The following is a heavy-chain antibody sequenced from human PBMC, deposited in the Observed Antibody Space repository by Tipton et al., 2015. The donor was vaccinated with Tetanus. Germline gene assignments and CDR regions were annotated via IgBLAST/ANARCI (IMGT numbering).Heavy chain of an antibody. CDR1: GGSISSGSYY. CDR3: AGDQARAARGWNSLDY. CDR2: IYYSGST. J-gene: IGHJ4*02. V-gene: IGHV4-31*03. D-gene: IGHD1-7*01. Sequence: TLSLTCTVSGGSISSGSYYWTWIRQHPEKGLEWIGDIYYSGSTYYNPSLKSRVTISVDTSNNQLSVNLNSVSAAGTAVYFCAGDQARAARGWNSLDYWGKGALLPVSS.